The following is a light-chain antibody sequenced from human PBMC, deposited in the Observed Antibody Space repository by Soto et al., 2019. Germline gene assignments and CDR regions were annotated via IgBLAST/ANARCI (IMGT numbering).Light chain of an antibody. Sequence: EIVLTQSPGTLSLSPGERATLFCRASQSVSSNFLAWYQQKPGQAPRLLIYNASRRAAGIPDRFCGSGSGTDFTLTISRLEPEDFAVYYCQQYSTSSPRYTFGQGTKLEIK. CDR2: NAS. CDR1: QSVSSNF. J-gene: IGKJ2*01. CDR3: QQYSTSSPRYT. V-gene: IGKV3-20*01.